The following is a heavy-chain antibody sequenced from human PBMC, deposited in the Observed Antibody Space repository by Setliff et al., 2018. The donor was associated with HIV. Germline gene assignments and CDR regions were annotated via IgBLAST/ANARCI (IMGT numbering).Heavy chain of an antibody. CDR1: GYIFIGYY. Sequence: ASVKVSRKASGYIFIGYYLHWVRQAPGQGLEWMGWINPNSGDTNYAQKFQGRVTMTRDTSISTAYMELSRLRSDDTAVYYCARDPTGHYFDFWGQGTLVTVPQ. D-gene: IGHD1-1*01. V-gene: IGHV1-2*02. CDR3: ARDPTGHYFDF. CDR2: INPNSGDT. J-gene: IGHJ4*02.